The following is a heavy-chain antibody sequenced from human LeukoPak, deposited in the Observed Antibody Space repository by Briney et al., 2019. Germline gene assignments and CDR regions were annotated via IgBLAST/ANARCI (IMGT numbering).Heavy chain of an antibody. CDR3: AREGGYYGDYFDY. V-gene: IGHV4-30-4*01. CDR2: NYYSGST. Sequence: SETLSLTCAVSGDSISSGDYYWSWIRQPPGKGLEWIGYNYYSGSTYYNPSLKSRITISVDTSRNQFSLKLTSVTAADTAVYYCAREGGYYGDYFDYWGQGTLVTVSS. D-gene: IGHD4-17*01. CDR1: GDSISSGDYY. J-gene: IGHJ4*02.